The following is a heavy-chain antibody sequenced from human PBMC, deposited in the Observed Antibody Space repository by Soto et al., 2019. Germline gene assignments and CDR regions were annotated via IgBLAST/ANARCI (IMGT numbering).Heavy chain of an antibody. CDR1: GYHFTAYG. J-gene: IGHJ4*02. Sequence: PSVKVSCKTSGYHFTAYGLAWLRQAPGQRPEWMGWVSTNNADTNYAEKFQGRVTMTTDKSTTTTYMELRSLRSDDTAVYYCARELNTDSSAYYSFAHWGQGTLVTVSS. CDR2: VSTNNADT. D-gene: IGHD3-22*01. V-gene: IGHV1-18*01. CDR3: ARELNTDSSAYYSFAH.